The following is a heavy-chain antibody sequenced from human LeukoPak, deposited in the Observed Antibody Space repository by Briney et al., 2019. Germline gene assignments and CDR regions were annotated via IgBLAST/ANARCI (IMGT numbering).Heavy chain of an antibody. J-gene: IGHJ4*02. Sequence: SQTLSLTCAISGDTVSSNSVAWNWIRQSPSRGLEWLGRTYYRSKWYNDYAVSVKSRITINPDTSKNQFSLQLNSVTPEDTAVYYCARNYDGPTYYFDYWGQGTLVTVSP. CDR1: GDTVSSNSVA. D-gene: IGHD3-22*01. CDR3: ARNYDGPTYYFDY. CDR2: TYYRSKWYN. V-gene: IGHV6-1*01.